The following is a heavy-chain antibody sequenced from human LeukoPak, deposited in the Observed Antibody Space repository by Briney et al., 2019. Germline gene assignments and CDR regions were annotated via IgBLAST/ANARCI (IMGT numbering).Heavy chain of an antibody. D-gene: IGHD5-24*01. J-gene: IGHJ4*02. CDR1: GGSISSGSYY. CDR2: IYTSGST. Sequence: SETLSLTCTVSGGSISSGSYYWRWIRQPAGKGLEWIVRIYTSGSTNYNPSLKSRVTISIDTSKNQFSLKLSSVTAADTAVYYCATALSGDGYYFDYWGQGTLVTVSS. V-gene: IGHV4-61*02. CDR3: ATALSGDGYYFDY.